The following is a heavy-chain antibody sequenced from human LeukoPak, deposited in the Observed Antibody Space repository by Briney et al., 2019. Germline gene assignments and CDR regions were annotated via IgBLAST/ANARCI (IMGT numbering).Heavy chain of an antibody. CDR2: IYYSGST. J-gene: IGHJ3*02. CDR1: GGSISSGDYY. Sequence: PSQTLSLTGTVSGGSISSGDYYWSWICQPPGKGLEWIGYIYYSGSTYYNPSLKSRVTISVDTSKNQFSLKLSSVTAADTAVYYCARSPGDCSSTSCPPDAFDIWGQGTMVTVSS. CDR3: ARSPGDCSSTSCPPDAFDI. V-gene: IGHV4-30-4*01. D-gene: IGHD2-2*01.